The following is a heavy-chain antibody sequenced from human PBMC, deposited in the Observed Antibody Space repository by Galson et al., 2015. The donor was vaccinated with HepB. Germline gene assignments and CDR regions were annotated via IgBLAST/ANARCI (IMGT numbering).Heavy chain of an antibody. J-gene: IGHJ4*02. V-gene: IGHV3-33*01. D-gene: IGHD3-10*01. Sequence: SLRLSCAASGFTSSNYGIHWVRQAPGKGLEWVAVIWYDGSKKYYADSVKGRFTISRDNSKNTVYLQMNSLRAEDTAVYYCARDPTMVRGVIMSLYFDYWGQGTLVTVSS. CDR2: IWYDGSKK. CDR1: GFTSSNYG. CDR3: ARDPTMVRGVIMSLYFDY.